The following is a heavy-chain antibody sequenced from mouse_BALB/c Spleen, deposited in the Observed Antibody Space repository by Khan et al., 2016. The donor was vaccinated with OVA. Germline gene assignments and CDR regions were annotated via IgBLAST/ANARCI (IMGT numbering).Heavy chain of an antibody. Sequence: QVQLQQSGPELVKPGASVKMSCKASGYTFTDYDIRWVKQRTGQGLEWIGEIYPGSGSTYYNEKFKGKATLTADKSSNTADMQLSSLTSEDSAVXFCAKIFYGNSYAMDYWGQGTAVTVSS. V-gene: IGHV1-77*01. D-gene: IGHD2-1*01. J-gene: IGHJ4*01. CDR3: AKIFYGNSYAMDY. CDR1: GYTFTDYD. CDR2: IYPGSGST.